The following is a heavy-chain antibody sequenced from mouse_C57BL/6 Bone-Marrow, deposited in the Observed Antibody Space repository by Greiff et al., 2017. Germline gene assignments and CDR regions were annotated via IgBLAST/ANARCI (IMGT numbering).Heavy chain of an antibody. D-gene: IGHD2-3*01. Sequence: QVQLQQPGAELVKPGASVKMSCKASGYTFTSYWITWVKQRPGQGLEWIGDIYPGSGSTNYNEKFKSKDTLTVDTSSSTAYMQLSSLTSEDSAVXYCAREDGYFPYWYFDVWGTGTTVTVSS. CDR2: IYPGSGST. CDR1: GYTFTSYW. V-gene: IGHV1-55*01. CDR3: AREDGYFPYWYFDV. J-gene: IGHJ1*03.